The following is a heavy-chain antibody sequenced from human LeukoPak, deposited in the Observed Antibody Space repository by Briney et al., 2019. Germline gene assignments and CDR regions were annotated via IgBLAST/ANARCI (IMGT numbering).Heavy chain of an antibody. J-gene: IGHJ4*02. CDR2: IYYSGST. CDR3: ASLPATMVRGVPFDY. CDR1: GGSISSSSYY. V-gene: IGHV4-39*01. Sequence: SSETLSLTCTVSGGSISSSSYYWGWIRQPPGKGLEWIGSIYYSGSTYYNPSLKSRVTISVDTSKNQFSLKLSSVTAADTAVYYCASLPATMVRGVPFDYWGQGTLATVSS. D-gene: IGHD3-10*01.